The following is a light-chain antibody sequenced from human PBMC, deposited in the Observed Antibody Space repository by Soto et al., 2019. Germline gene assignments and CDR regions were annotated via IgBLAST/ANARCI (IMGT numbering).Light chain of an antibody. CDR1: QSVSSSY. J-gene: IGKJ1*01. V-gene: IGKV3-20*01. CDR3: QQYGSSPT. Sequence: EIVLTQSPGTLSLSPGERATLSCRSSQSVSSSYLAWNQQKPGQAPRLLIYDVSSRATGIPDRFSDSGSGTDFTLTISRLEPEDFAVYYCQQYGSSPTFGQGTKVEIK. CDR2: DVS.